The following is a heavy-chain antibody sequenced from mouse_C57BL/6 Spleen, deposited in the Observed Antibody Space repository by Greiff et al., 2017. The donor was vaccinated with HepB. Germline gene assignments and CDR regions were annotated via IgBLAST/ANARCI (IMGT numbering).Heavy chain of an antibody. Sequence: QVQLQQSGPELVKPGASVKISCKASGYSFTSYYIHWVKQRPGQGLEWIGWIYPGSGNTKYNEKFKGKATLTADTSSSTAYMQLSSLTSEDSAVYYCARRPYYALTDWGQGTSVTVSS. D-gene: IGHD2-10*01. V-gene: IGHV1-66*01. J-gene: IGHJ4*01. CDR3: ARRPYYALTD. CDR1: GYSFTSYY. CDR2: IYPGSGNT.